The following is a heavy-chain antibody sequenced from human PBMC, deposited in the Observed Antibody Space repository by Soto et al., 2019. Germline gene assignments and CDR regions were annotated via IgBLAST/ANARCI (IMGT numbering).Heavy chain of an antibody. CDR3: ARDRGQLWSPYYFDY. Sequence: EVQLVESGGGLVQPGGSLRLSCAASGFTFSSYWMHWVRQAPGKGLAWVSRINSDGSSTSYADSVKGRFTISRDNAKNTLYLQMNSLRAEDTAVYYCARDRGQLWSPYYFDYWGQGTLVTVSS. V-gene: IGHV3-74*01. J-gene: IGHJ4*02. CDR2: INSDGSST. CDR1: GFTFSSYW. D-gene: IGHD5-18*01.